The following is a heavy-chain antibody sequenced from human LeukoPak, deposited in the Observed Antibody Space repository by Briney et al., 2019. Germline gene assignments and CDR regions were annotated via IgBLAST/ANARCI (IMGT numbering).Heavy chain of an antibody. CDR3: AKYYYDSSGYYDAAPLDY. V-gene: IGHV3-23*01. CDR2: ISGSDYST. Sequence: PGGSLRLSCAASGFTFSSYAMSWVRQAPGKGLEWVSGISGSDYSTYYADSAKGRFTISRDNSKNTLYLQMNSLRAEDTAVYYCAKYYYDSSGYYDAAPLDYWGQGTLVTVFS. CDR1: GFTFSSYA. J-gene: IGHJ4*02. D-gene: IGHD3-22*01.